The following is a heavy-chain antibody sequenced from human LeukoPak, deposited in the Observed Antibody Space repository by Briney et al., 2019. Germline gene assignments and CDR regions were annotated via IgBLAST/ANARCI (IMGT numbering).Heavy chain of an antibody. V-gene: IGHV3-21*01. CDR2: ISSSSSYI. CDR1: GFTFSSYS. Sequence: GGSLRLSCAASGFTFSSYSMNWVRQAPGKGLEWVSSISSSSSYIYYADSVKGRFTISRDNAKNSLYLQMNSLRAEDTAVYYCARDHQVGATTPFDYWGQGTLVTVSS. J-gene: IGHJ4*02. CDR3: ARDHQVGATTPFDY. D-gene: IGHD1-26*01.